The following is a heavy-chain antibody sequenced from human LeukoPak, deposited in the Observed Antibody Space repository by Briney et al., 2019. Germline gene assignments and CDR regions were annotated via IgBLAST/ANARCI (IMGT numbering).Heavy chain of an antibody. J-gene: IGHJ6*02. D-gene: IGHD5-24*01. V-gene: IGHV1-46*01. CDR3: ARCGTPNNYHYYGLDV. CDR1: GYTFTSYY. CDR2: INPSVGST. Sequence: ASVRVSCKASGYTFTSYYMHWVRQAPGQGLEWMGVINPSVGSTSYAQKFQGRVTMTRDTSTSTVYMELSSLRSEDTAVYYCARCGTPNNYHYYGLDVWGQGTTVTVSS.